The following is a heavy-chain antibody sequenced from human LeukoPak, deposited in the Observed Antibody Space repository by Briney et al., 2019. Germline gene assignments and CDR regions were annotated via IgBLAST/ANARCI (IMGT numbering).Heavy chain of an antibody. CDR2: IYNDGGLP. Sequence: PGRSLSLSCTASGFSFSSYGMYWVRQAPGKGLEWVALIYNDGGLPNYLDSVRGRFTISRDNSKNTLYLQMNSLGVEDTAVYYCAKGHFIGNSEFLDNWGQGTLVSVSP. CDR1: GFSFSSYG. CDR3: AKGHFIGNSEFLDN. D-gene: IGHD4-23*01. V-gene: IGHV3-33*06. J-gene: IGHJ4*02.